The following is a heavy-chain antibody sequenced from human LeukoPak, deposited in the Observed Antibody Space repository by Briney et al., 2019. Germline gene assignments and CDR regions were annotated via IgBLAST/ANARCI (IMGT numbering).Heavy chain of an antibody. CDR2: IYYSGST. D-gene: IGHD5-18*01. CDR3: ARAIDGYSYDRGYYMDV. CDR1: GVSISSYY. J-gene: IGHJ6*03. Sequence: PSETLSLTCTVSGVSISSYYWSWIRQPPGKGLEWIGYIYYSGSTYYNPSLKSRVTISVDTSKNQFSLKLSSVTAADTAVYYCARAIDGYSYDRGYYMDVWGKGTTVTVSS. V-gene: IGHV4-30-4*08.